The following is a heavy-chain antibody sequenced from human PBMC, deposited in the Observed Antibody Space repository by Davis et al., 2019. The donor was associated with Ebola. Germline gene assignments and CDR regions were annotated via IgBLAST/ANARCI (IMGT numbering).Heavy chain of an antibody. D-gene: IGHD3-3*01. Sequence: MPSETLSLTCTVSGGSISSYYLSLIRQPPGKGPEWIGYIYYSGSTNYNPSLKSRVTISVDTSKNQFSLKLSSVTAADTAVYYCARGRFLEWAIDYWGQGTLVTVSS. V-gene: IGHV4-59*01. CDR1: GGSISSYY. CDR3: ARGRFLEWAIDY. J-gene: IGHJ4*02. CDR2: IYYSGST.